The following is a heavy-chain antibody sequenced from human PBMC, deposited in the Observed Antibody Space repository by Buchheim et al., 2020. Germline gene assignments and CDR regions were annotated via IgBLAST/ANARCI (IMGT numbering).Heavy chain of an antibody. CDR2: ISYDGSNK. CDR3: AKDRVVAAKSSHFDY. Sequence: QVQLVESGGGVVQPGRSLRLSCAASGFTFSSYGMHWVRQAPGKGLEWVAVISYDGSNKYYADSVKGRFTISRDNSKNRLYLQMNSLRAEDTAVYYCAKDRVVAAKSSHFDYWGQGTL. J-gene: IGHJ4*02. V-gene: IGHV3-30*18. D-gene: IGHD2-15*01. CDR1: GFTFSSYG.